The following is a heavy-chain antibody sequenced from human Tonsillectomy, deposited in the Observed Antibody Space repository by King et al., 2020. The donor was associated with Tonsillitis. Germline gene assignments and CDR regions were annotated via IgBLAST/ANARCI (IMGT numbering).Heavy chain of an antibody. V-gene: IGHV5-51*01. CDR1: GYSFSSYW. D-gene: IGHD2-15*01. J-gene: IGHJ4*02. Sequence: QLVQSGAEVKKPGESLKISCKGSGYSFSSYWIGWVRQMPGKGLEWMGIIYPGDSDTRYSPSFQGKVSISADKSISTAYLQWSSLKASDTAMYYCARQLGYCSAGSCFWVYWGQGTLVTVSS. CDR3: ARQLGYCSAGSCFWVY. CDR2: IYPGDSDT.